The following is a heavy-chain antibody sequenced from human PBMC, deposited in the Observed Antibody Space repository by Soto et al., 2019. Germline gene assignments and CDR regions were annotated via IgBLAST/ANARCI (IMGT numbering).Heavy chain of an antibody. CDR3: GRGTVTTIAL. D-gene: IGHD4-4*01. CDR1: GGSISSYY. V-gene: IGHV4-4*07. CDR2: IYTSGST. J-gene: IGHJ5*02. Sequence: SETLSLTCTVSGGSISSYYWSWIRQPAGKGLEWIGRIYTSGSTNYNPSLKSRVTMSVDTSKNQCSLKMSSVTAADTAVYYCGRGTVTTIALWGQGTLVTVSS.